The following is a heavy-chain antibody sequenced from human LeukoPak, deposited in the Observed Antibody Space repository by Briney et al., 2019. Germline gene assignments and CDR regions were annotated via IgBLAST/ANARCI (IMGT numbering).Heavy chain of an antibody. D-gene: IGHD6-6*01. CDR2: INPSGGAT. CDR3: ARDQDSCSLRPVS. CDR1: VYTFTRYY. J-gene: IGHJ5*02. Sequence: ASVKVSCKASVYTFTRYYLHWVRQAPGQGLEWMGIINPSGGATSYAQKFQGRVTMTRDTSTSTVYMELSSLRSADTAVYYCARDQDSCSLRPVSCGQGTLVTVSS. V-gene: IGHV1-46*01.